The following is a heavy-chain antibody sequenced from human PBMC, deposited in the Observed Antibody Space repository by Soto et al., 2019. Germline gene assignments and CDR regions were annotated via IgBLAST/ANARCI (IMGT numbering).Heavy chain of an antibody. V-gene: IGHV4-39*01. D-gene: IGHD6-19*01. J-gene: IGHJ4*02. CDR1: GGSISSSSYY. CDR3: ARHRGYSSGWYGGWFDY. Sequence: QLQLQESGPGLVKPSETLSLTCTVSGGSISSSSYYWGWIRQPPGKGLEWIGSIYYSGSTYYNPSLKSTVTISVDTSKNQFSLKLSSVTAADTAVYYCARHRGYSSGWYGGWFDYWGQGTLVTVSS. CDR2: IYYSGST.